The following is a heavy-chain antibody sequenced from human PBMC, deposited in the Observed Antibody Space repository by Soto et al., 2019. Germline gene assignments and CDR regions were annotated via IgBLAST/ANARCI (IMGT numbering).Heavy chain of an antibody. J-gene: IGHJ4*02. D-gene: IGHD6-19*01. V-gene: IGHV3-23*01. CDR1: GFTFSNYA. Sequence: EVQLLESGGGLVQPGGSLRLSCAASGFTFSNYAMNWVRQAPGKGLEWVSVISGSGGSTYYAHSVKGRYTIARDISMLTGDVQMINLGAEDTGVYECARRSSGWYFAYWGQGTLVSVSS. CDR3: ARRSSGWYFAY. CDR2: ISGSGGST.